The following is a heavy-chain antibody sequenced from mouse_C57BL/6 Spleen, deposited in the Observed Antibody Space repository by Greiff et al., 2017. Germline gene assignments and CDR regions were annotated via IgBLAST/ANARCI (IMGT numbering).Heavy chain of an antibody. V-gene: IGHV1-26*01. CDR1: GYTFTDYY. D-gene: IGHD1-1*01. J-gene: IGHJ2*01. CDR2: INPNNGGT. CDR3: ARSLITTVYFDY. Sequence: VQLQQSGPELVKPGASVKISCKASGYTFTDYYMNWVKQSHGKSLEWIGDINPNNGGTSYNQKFKGKATLTVDKSSSTAYMELRSLTSEDSAVYYCARSLITTVYFDYWGQGTTLTVSS.